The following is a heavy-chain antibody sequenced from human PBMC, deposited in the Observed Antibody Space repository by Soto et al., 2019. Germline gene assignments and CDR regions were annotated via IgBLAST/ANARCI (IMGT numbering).Heavy chain of an antibody. CDR1: GGSISSYY. CDR3: ARYIGAPNFNYFDP. D-gene: IGHD7-27*01. J-gene: IGHJ5*02. Sequence: QEQLQESGPGLVKPSETLSLTCSVSGGSISSYYWSWIRQPPGKGLEWIGYIYHSGSTNYNPSLRSRVTMSVDTSKNQFSLRLRSVTAADTAVYYCARYIGAPNFNYFDPWGQGTLVTVSS. CDR2: IYHSGST. V-gene: IGHV4-59*01.